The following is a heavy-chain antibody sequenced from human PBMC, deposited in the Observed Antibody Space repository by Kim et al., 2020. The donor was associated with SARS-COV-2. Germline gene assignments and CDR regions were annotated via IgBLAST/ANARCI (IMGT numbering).Heavy chain of an antibody. V-gene: IGHV1-18*01. CDR1: GYTFTSYG. CDR3: ASEDCSSTSCYTGKGWFDT. Sequence: ASVKVSCKPSGYTFTSYGISWVRQAPGQGLEWMGWISAYNGNTNYAQKLQGRVTMTTDTSTSTAYMELRSLRSDDTAVYYCASEDCSSTSCYTGKGWFDTWGQGTLVTVSS. D-gene: IGHD2-2*02. J-gene: IGHJ5*02. CDR2: ISAYNGNT.